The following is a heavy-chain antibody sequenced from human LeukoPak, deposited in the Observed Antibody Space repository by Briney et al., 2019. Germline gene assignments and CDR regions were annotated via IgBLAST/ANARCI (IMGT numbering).Heavy chain of an antibody. J-gene: IGHJ6*03. CDR1: GYTFTGYY. D-gene: IGHD2-2*01. V-gene: IGHV1-2*02. CDR3: ARGPAATAYYYYMDV. CDR2: INPNSGGT. Sequence: GASVKVSCKASGYTFTGYYMHWVRQAPGQGLEWMGWINPNSGGTNYAQKFQGRVTMTRDTSISTAYMELSRLRSDDTAVYYCARGPAATAYYYYMDVWGKGTTVTVSS.